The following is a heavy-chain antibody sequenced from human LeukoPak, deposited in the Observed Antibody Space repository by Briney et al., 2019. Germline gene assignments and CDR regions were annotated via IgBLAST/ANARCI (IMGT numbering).Heavy chain of an antibody. CDR1: GFTFSSYW. D-gene: IGHD6-6*01. J-gene: IGHJ6*04. Sequence: GGSLRLSCAASGFTFSSYWMSWVRQAPGKGLEWVANIKQDGSEKYYVDSVKGRFTISRDNSKNTLYLQMNSLRAEDTAVYYCAKTSYSSSAGWMDVWGKGTTVTVSS. V-gene: IGHV3-7*01. CDR3: AKTSYSSSAGWMDV. CDR2: IKQDGSEK.